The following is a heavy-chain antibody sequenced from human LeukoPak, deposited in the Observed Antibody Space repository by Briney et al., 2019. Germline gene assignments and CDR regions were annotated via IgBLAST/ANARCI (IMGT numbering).Heavy chain of an antibody. CDR2: INHSGST. D-gene: IGHD3-10*01. CDR3: ARVFPRYGSGSSSDY. J-gene: IGHJ4*02. Sequence: SETLSLTCAVYGGSFSGYYWSWIRQPPGKGLERIGEINHSGSTNYNPSLKSRVTISVDTSKNQFSLKLSSVTAADTAVYYCARVFPRYGSGSSSDYWGQGTLVTVSS. V-gene: IGHV4-34*01. CDR1: GGSFSGYY.